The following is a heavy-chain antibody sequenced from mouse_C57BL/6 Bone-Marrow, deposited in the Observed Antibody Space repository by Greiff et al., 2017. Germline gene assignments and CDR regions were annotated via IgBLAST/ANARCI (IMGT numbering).Heavy chain of an antibody. J-gene: IGHJ4*01. CDR1: GFNIKDYY. CDR2: IDPEDGDT. V-gene: IGHV14-1*01. D-gene: IGHD2-3*01. CDR3: ARWGYAMDY. Sequence: EVKLVESGAELVRPGASVKLSCTASGFNIKDYYMHWVKQRPEQGLEWIGRIDPEDGDTEYAPKFQGKATMTADTSSNTAYMQLSSLTTEASAIYYCARWGYAMDYWGQGTSVTVSS.